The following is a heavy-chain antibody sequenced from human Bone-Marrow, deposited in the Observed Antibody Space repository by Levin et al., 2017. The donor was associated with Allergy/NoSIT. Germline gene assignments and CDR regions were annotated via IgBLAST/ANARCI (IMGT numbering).Heavy chain of an antibody. D-gene: IGHD3-10*01. J-gene: IGHJ4*02. V-gene: IGHV3-74*01. Sequence: GGSLRLSCAASGFTFNRYWMHWVRQAPGKGLVWVSRINTNGSGTRYADSVKGRFTISRDNAKNTLYLQMKRLRAEDTAVYYCVRAITLVRGVTANVDYWGQGILVTVS. CDR1: GFTFNRYW. CDR3: VRAITLVRGVTANVDY. CDR2: INTNGSGT.